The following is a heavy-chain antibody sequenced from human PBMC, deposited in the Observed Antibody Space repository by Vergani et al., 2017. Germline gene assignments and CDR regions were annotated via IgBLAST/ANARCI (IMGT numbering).Heavy chain of an antibody. D-gene: IGHD6-19*01. CDR2: IYYSGST. V-gene: IGHV4-59*01. CDR1: GGSISSYY. Sequence: QVQLQESGPGLVKPSETLSLTCTVSGGSISSYYWSWIRQPPGKGLEWIGYIYYSGSTNYNPSLKSRVTISVDTSKNQFSLKLRSVTAADTAVYYCARALPGIAVAGLDYWGQGTLVTVSS. J-gene: IGHJ4*02. CDR3: ARALPGIAVAGLDY.